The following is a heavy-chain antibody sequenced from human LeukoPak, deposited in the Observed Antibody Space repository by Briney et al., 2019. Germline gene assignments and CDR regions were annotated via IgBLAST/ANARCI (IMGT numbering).Heavy chain of an antibody. V-gene: IGHV1-8*01. Sequence: GASVKVSCKASGYTFTSYDINWVRQATGQGLEWMGWMYPNSGNTGYAQKLQGRVTMTTDTSTSTAYMELRSLRSDDTAVYYCAREQGEPNLDSSSWYDFDYWGQGTLVTVSS. CDR1: GYTFTSYD. J-gene: IGHJ4*02. CDR2: MYPNSGNT. D-gene: IGHD6-13*01. CDR3: AREQGEPNLDSSSWYDFDY.